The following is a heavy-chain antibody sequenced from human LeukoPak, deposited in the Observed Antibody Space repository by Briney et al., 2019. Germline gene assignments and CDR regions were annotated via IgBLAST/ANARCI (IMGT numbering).Heavy chain of an antibody. Sequence: GGSLRLSCAASGFTVSSNYMSWVRQAPGKGLEWVSVIYSGGSTYYADSVKGRSTISRDNSKDTLYLQMNSLRAEDTAVYYCARVGADYYDMDVWGQGTTVTVSS. V-gene: IGHV3-66*01. D-gene: IGHD3-10*01. J-gene: IGHJ6*02. CDR1: GFTVSSNY. CDR3: ARVGADYYDMDV. CDR2: IYSGGST.